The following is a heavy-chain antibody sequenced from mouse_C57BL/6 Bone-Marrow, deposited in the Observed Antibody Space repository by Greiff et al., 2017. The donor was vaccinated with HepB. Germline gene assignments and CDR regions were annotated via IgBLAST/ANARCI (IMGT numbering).Heavy chain of an antibody. Sequence: VQLQQSGAELVRPGTSVKVSCKASGYAFTNYLIEWVKQRPGQGLEWIGVINPGSGGTNYNEKFKGKATLTADKSSSTAYMQLSSLTSEDSAVYFCARSQLRPFAYWGQGTLVTVSA. CDR3: ARSQLRPFAY. CDR2: INPGSGGT. J-gene: IGHJ3*01. CDR1: GYAFTNYL. D-gene: IGHD3-2*02. V-gene: IGHV1-54*01.